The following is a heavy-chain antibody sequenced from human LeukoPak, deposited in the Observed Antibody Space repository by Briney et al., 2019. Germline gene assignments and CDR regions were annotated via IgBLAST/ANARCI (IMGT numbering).Heavy chain of an antibody. D-gene: IGHD5-24*01. V-gene: IGHV1-69*02. J-gene: IGHJ4*02. CDR3: ARAEDGYNFDY. Sequence: SVKVSCKASGGTFSSYTISWVRQAPGQGPEWMGRIIPILGIANYAQKFQGRVTITADKSTSTAYTELSSLRSEDTAVYYCARAEDGYNFDYWGQGTLVTVSS. CDR1: GGTFSSYT. CDR2: IIPILGIA.